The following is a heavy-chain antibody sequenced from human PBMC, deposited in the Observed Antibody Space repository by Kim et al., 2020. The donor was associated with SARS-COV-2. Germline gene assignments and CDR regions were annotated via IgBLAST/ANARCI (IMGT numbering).Heavy chain of an antibody. V-gene: IGHV3-48*03. D-gene: IGHD3-10*01. Sequence: GGSLRLSCAASGFTFSSYELNWVRQAPGKGLEWVSYISSSGRTIYYADSVKGRFTISSDNAKNSLYLQMNSLRAEDTAVYYCAREGWFGELPHYYGMDVWGQGTTVTVSS. CDR1: GFTFSSYE. CDR2: ISSSGRTI. J-gene: IGHJ6*02. CDR3: AREGWFGELPHYYGMDV.